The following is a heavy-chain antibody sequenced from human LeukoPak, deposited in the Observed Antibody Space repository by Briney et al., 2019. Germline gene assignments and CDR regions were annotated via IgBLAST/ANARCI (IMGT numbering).Heavy chain of an antibody. CDR3: ARRNIGYSYGWGYYYYYMDV. Sequence: GGSLRLSCAASGFTFSSYWMSWVRQAPGKGLEWVANIKQDGSEKYYVDSVKGRFTISRDNAKNSLYLQMNSLRAEDTAVYYCARRNIGYSYGWGYYYYYMDVWGKGTTVTVSS. D-gene: IGHD5-18*01. V-gene: IGHV3-7*01. J-gene: IGHJ6*03. CDR1: GFTFSSYW. CDR2: IKQDGSEK.